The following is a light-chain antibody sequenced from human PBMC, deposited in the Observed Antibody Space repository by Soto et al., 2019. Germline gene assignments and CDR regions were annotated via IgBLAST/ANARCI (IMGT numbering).Light chain of an antibody. Sequence: EIVLTQSPGTLSLSPGERATLSCRASQSVPRSYLAWYQQKPGQAPRLLIYGTSSRATGIPDRFSGSGSGTDFTLTISRLEPEDFAVYYCQQRSNWPTWTFGQGTKVDIK. CDR3: QQRSNWPTWT. CDR1: QSVPRSY. V-gene: IGKV3D-20*02. J-gene: IGKJ1*01. CDR2: GTS.